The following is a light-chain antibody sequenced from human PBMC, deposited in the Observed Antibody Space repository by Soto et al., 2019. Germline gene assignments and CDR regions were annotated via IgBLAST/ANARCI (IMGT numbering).Light chain of an antibody. CDR1: SSNIGSNT. J-gene: IGLJ1*01. V-gene: IGLV1-44*01. CDR3: ASWDDGLSGFYI. CDR2: SNN. Sequence: QSVLTQPPSASGTPGQRVTISCSGSSSNIGSNTVNWYQQLPGTAPKVLIYSNNERPSRVPDRFSGSKSGTSASLAISGLQSDDEAEYYCASWDDGLSGFYIFGSGTKLTVL.